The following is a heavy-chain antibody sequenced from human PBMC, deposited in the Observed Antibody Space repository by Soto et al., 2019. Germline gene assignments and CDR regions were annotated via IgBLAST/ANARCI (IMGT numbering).Heavy chain of an antibody. CDR2: TRNKGESYTT. CDR1: GFNIIDHY. CDR3: VREGFFTLDF. V-gene: IGHV3-72*01. J-gene: IGHJ4*02. Sequence: EVQLVESGGGLVQPGGSLRLSCAASGFNIIDHYMDWVRQAPGKGLEWVGLTRNKGESYTTEHAASVKGRFVISRDDSKNSVYLQMNSLKTEDTAVYYCVREGFFTLDFWGQGTLVTVSS.